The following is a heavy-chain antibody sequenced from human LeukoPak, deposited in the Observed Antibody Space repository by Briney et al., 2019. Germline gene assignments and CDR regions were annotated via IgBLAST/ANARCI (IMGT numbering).Heavy chain of an antibody. J-gene: IGHJ3*02. D-gene: IGHD3-22*01. Sequence: GGSLRLSCAASGFTFSNSNMYWVRQAPGEGLEWVSSITITTYIYYADSVKGRFTISRDNAKNSLYLQMNSLRAEDTAVYYCAKDQGDSSGYPAFDIWGQGTMVTVSS. V-gene: IGHV3-21*01. CDR3: AKDQGDSSGYPAFDI. CDR2: ITITTYI. CDR1: GFTFSNSN.